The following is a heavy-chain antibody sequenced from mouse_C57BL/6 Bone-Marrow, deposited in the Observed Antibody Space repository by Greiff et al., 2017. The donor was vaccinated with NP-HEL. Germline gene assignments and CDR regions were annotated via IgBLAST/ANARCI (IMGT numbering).Heavy chain of an antibody. CDR1: GYTFTSYW. D-gene: IGHD1-1*01. V-gene: IGHV1-55*01. J-gene: IGHJ2*01. Sequence: QVQLQQPGAELVKPGASVKMSCKASGYTFTSYWITWVKQRPGQGLEWIGDIYPGSGGTNYNEKFKSKATLTVDTSSSTAYMQLSSLTSEDSAVYYCARRADIYGSSYDYWGQGTTLTVSS. CDR3: ARRADIYGSSYDY. CDR2: IYPGSGGT.